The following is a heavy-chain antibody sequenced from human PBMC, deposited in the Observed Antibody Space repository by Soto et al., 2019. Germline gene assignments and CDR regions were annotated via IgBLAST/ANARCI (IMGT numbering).Heavy chain of an antibody. CDR3: AKDLQGFGEPIDY. V-gene: IGHV3-23*01. CDR1: GFTFSSYA. Sequence: EVQLLESGGGLVQPGGSLRLSCAASGFTFSSYAMSWVRQAPGKGLEWVSAISGSGGSTYYADSVKGRFTISRDNSKNTLYLQMNSLRAEDAAVYYCAKDLQGFGEPIDYWGQGTLVTVSS. CDR2: ISGSGGST. J-gene: IGHJ4*02. D-gene: IGHD3-10*01.